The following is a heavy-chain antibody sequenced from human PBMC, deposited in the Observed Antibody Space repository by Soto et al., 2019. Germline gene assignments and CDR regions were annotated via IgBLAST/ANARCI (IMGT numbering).Heavy chain of an antibody. D-gene: IGHD3-9*01. J-gene: IGHJ4*02. CDR1: GYTFTSYA. V-gene: IGHV1-3*01. Sequence: ASLKVSCKASGYTFTSYAMHWVRQAPGQRLEFMGWINAGNGNTKYSQKFQGRVTITRDTSASTAYMELSSLRSEDTAVYYCARGQYYDILTGYYSPSPFDYWGQGTLVTVSS. CDR2: INAGNGNT. CDR3: ARGQYYDILTGYYSPSPFDY.